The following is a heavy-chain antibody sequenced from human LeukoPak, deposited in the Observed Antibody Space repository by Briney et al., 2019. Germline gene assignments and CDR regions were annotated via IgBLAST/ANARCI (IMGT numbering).Heavy chain of an antibody. J-gene: IGHJ4*02. CDR1: GFTFSSYG. CDR3: AKIRDIVVVVLSYFDY. D-gene: IGHD2-15*01. V-gene: IGHV3-30*02. Sequence: GGSLRLSCAASGFTFSSYGMHWVRQAPGKGLEWVAFIRYDGSNKYYADSVKGRFTISRDNSKNTLYLQMNSLRAEDTAVYYCAKIRDIVVVVLSYFDYWGQGTLVTVSS. CDR2: IRYDGSNK.